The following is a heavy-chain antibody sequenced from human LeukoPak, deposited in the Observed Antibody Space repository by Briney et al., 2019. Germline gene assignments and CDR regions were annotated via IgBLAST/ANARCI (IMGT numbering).Heavy chain of an antibody. CDR2: ISSSGST. J-gene: IGHJ3*02. CDR3: ARGPYSYDSSGAFDI. CDR1: GDSISSGDYY. V-gene: IGHV4-61*02. D-gene: IGHD3-22*01. Sequence: SQTLSLTCTVSGDSISSGDYYWSWIRQPAGKGLEWIGRISSSGSTNYNPSLKSRVTISVDTSKNQFSLKLSSVTAAGTAMYFCARGPYSYDSSGAFDIWGQGTMVTVSS.